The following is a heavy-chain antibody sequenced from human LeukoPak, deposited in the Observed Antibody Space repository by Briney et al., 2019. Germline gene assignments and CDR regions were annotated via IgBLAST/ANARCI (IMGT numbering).Heavy chain of an antibody. D-gene: IGHD2-21*02. CDR3: ARDGYCGGDC. CDR2: INRDGSST. Sequence: GGSLRLSCAASGFTFSSYWMHWVRQAPGKGLVWVSHINRDGSSTSYADSVKGRFTISRDNAKNTLYLQMSSLRAEDTAVYYCARDGYCGGDCWGQGTMVAVSS. J-gene: IGHJ3*01. CDR1: GFTFSSYW. V-gene: IGHV3-74*01.